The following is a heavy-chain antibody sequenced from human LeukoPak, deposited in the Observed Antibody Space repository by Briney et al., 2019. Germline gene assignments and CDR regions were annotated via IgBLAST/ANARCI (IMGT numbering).Heavy chain of an antibody. CDR2: ISAYNGNT. J-gene: IGHJ3*02. V-gene: IGHV1-18*01. CDR3: ASPYCGGDCYTEAFDI. D-gene: IGHD2-21*01. Sequence: ASVKVSCKASGYTFTRYGISWVRQAPGQGLEWMGWISAYNGNTNYAQKLQGRVTMTTDTSTSTAYMELRSLRSDDTAVYYCASPYCGGDCYTEAFDIWGQGTMVTVSS. CDR1: GYTFTRYG.